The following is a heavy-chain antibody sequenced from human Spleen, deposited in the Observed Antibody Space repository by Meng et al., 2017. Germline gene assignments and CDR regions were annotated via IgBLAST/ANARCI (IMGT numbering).Heavy chain of an antibody. CDR1: GFNFGDYN. D-gene: IGHD3-3*01. Sequence: GESLKISCAASGFNFGDYNMHWVRQPPGKGLEWISRISSDGGITTYADSVKGRFTISRDNAKNTLYLQMNSLGAEDTAVYYCARDLAWVLFDYWGQGALVTVSS. V-gene: IGHV3-74*01. CDR2: ISSDGGIT. CDR3: ARDLAWVLFDY. J-gene: IGHJ4*02.